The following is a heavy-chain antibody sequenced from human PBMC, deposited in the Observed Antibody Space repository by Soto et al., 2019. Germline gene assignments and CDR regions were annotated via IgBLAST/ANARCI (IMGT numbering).Heavy chain of an antibody. Sequence: PGGSLRLSCAASGFTFSSYSMNWVRQAPGKGLECVSYISSSSSTIYYADSVKGRFTISRDNAKNSLYLQMNSLRAEDTAVYYCARRVTIFGVVGAFDIWGQGTMVTVSS. V-gene: IGHV3-48*01. D-gene: IGHD3-3*01. CDR1: GFTFSSYS. CDR2: ISSSSSTI. CDR3: ARRVTIFGVVGAFDI. J-gene: IGHJ3*02.